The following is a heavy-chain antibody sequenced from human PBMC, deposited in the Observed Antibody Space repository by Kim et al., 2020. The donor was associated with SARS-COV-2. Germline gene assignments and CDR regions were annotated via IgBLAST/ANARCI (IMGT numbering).Heavy chain of an antibody. V-gene: IGHV3-23*01. CDR3: AKDLSYYYDSSGYSYYFDY. D-gene: IGHD3-22*01. J-gene: IGHJ4*02. CDR2: ISGSGGST. CDR1: GFTFSSYA. Sequence: GGSLRLSCAASGFTFSSYAMSWVRQAPGKGLEWVSAISGSGGSTYYADSVKGRFTISRDNSKNTLYLQMNSLRAEDTAVYYCAKDLSYYYDSSGYSYYFDYWGQGTLVTVSS.